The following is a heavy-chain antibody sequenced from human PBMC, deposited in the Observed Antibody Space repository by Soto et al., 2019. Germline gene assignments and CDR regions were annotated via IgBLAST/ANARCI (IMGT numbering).Heavy chain of an antibody. Sequence: SETLSLTCAVSGGSISSSNWWSWVRQPPGKGLEWIGEIYHSGSTNYNPSLKSRVTISVDKSKNQFSLKLSSVTAADTAVYYCARAPLYDFWSGYTYNWFDPWGQGTLVTVSS. D-gene: IGHD3-3*01. CDR3: ARAPLYDFWSGYTYNWFDP. CDR2: IYHSGST. J-gene: IGHJ5*02. CDR1: GGSISSSNW. V-gene: IGHV4-4*02.